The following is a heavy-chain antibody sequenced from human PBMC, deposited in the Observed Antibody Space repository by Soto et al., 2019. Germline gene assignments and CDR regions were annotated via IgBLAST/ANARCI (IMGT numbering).Heavy chain of an antibody. D-gene: IGHD6-13*01. V-gene: IGHV4-31*03. CDR1: GGSVSSGSYY. Sequence: SETLSLTCTVSGGSVSSGSYYWSWIRQHPGRGLEWIGYIYYTGNTYYNPSLKSRLAISVDTSKNQFSLKLTSVTAADTAVYYCARNAPQAAAGTINWFDPWGQGTLVTVSS. J-gene: IGHJ5*02. CDR2: IYYTGNT. CDR3: ARNAPQAAAGTINWFDP.